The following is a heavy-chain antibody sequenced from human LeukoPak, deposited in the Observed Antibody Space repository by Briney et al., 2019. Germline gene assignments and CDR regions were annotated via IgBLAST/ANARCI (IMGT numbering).Heavy chain of an antibody. D-gene: IGHD2-2*01. CDR3: ARGPGAFDI. Sequence: GGSLRLSCVASGFMFSSFWMNWVRQAPGKGLVWVSRINSDGSSTSYADSVKGRFTISRDNAKNTLFLQMNSLRAEDTAVYYCARGPGAFDIWGQGTMVTVSS. V-gene: IGHV3-74*01. CDR2: INSDGSST. CDR1: GFMFSSFW. J-gene: IGHJ3*02.